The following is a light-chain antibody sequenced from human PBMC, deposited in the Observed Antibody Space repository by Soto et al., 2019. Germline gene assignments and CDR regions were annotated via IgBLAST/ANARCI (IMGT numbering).Light chain of an antibody. CDR1: QSVSSY. Sequence: EIVLTQSPATLSLSPGERATLSCRASQSVSSYLAWYQQKPGQAPRLLIYDASNRATGIPARFSGSGSGTDVTLTISSLEPEDFAVYYCQRRSNRITFGPGTKVDIK. CDR3: QRRSNRIT. CDR2: DAS. J-gene: IGKJ3*01. V-gene: IGKV3-11*01.